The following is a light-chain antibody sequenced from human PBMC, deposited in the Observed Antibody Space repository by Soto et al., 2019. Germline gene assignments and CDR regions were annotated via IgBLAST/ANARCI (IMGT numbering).Light chain of an antibody. Sequence: DIQMTQSPSTLSASVGDRVTITCRASQSISSWLGWYQQKPGKAPKVLIYKASSLESGVPSRFSGSGSVTEFTLTISSLQPDDFATYYCQQYNTYPWTFGQGTQVEIK. CDR1: QSISSW. CDR2: KAS. J-gene: IGKJ1*01. V-gene: IGKV1-5*03. CDR3: QQYNTYPWT.